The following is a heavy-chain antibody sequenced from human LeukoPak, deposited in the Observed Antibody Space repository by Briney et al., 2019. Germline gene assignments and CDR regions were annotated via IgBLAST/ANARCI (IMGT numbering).Heavy chain of an antibody. CDR2: IIPIFGTA. CDR3: AKMVGYAYSDS. Sequence: SVKVSCKASGGTFSSYAISWVRQAPGQGLEWMGGIIPIFGTANYAQKFQGRVTITADESTSTAYMELSSLRSKDTAVYYCAKMVGYAYSDSWGQGTLVTVSS. CDR1: GGTFSSYA. V-gene: IGHV1-69*13. J-gene: IGHJ4*02. D-gene: IGHD2-15*01.